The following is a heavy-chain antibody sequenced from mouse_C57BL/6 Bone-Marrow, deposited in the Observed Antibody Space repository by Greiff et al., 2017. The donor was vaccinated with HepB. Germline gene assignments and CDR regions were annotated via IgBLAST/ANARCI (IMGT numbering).Heavy chain of an antibody. V-gene: IGHV5-12*01. Sequence: EVMLVESGGGLVQPGGSLKLSCAASGFTFSDYYVYWVRKTPEKRLEWVAYISNGGGSTYYPDTVKGRFTISRDNAKNTLYLQMSRLKSEDTAMYYCARALYYGYDVGYAMDYWGQGTSVTVSS. CDR2: ISNGGGST. CDR3: ARALYYGYDVGYAMDY. J-gene: IGHJ4*01. CDR1: GFTFSDYY. D-gene: IGHD2-2*01.